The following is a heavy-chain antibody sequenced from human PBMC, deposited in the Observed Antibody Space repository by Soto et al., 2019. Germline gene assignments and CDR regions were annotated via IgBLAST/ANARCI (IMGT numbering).Heavy chain of an antibody. CDR2: INWNGGST. Sequence: GGSLRLSCAASGFTFDDYGMSWVRQAPGKGLEWVSGINWNGGSTGYADSVKGRFTISRDNAKNSLYLQMNSLRAEDTALYYCARTPCRSTSCYGSLYYGMDVWGQGTTVTVSS. CDR3: ARTPCRSTSCYGSLYYGMDV. V-gene: IGHV3-20*04. D-gene: IGHD2-2*01. J-gene: IGHJ6*02. CDR1: GFTFDDYG.